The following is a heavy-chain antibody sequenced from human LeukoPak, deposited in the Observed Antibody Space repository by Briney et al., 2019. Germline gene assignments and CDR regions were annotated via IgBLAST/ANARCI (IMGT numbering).Heavy chain of an antibody. CDR2: ISSSSSYI. J-gene: IGHJ4*02. CDR1: GFTFSSYS. V-gene: IGHV3-21*01. Sequence: GGSLRLSCAASGFTFSSYSTNWVRQAPGKGLEWVSSISSSSSYIYYADSVKGRFTISRDNAKNSLYLQMNSLRVEDTAVYYCARELPYYDILTGYYNVNYFDYWGQGTLVTVSS. CDR3: ARELPYYDILTGYYNVNYFDY. D-gene: IGHD3-9*01.